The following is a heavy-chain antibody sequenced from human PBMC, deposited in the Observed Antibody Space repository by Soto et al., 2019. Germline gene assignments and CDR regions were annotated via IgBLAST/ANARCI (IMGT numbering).Heavy chain of an antibody. J-gene: IGHJ3*02. CDR1: GFTFSNYE. CDR3: ASVYYGDILTGADAFDI. CDR2: ISSSGSTI. V-gene: IGHV3-48*03. D-gene: IGHD3-9*01. Sequence: GGSLRLSCAASGFTFSNYEMNWVRQAPGKGLEWVSYISSSGSTIYYADSVKGRFTISRDNAKNSLYLQMNSLRAEDTAVYYCASVYYGDILTGADAFDIWGQGTMVTVSS.